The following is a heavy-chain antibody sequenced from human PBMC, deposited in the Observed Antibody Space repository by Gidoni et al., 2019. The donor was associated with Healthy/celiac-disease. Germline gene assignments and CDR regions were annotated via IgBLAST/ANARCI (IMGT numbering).Heavy chain of an antibody. D-gene: IGHD5-18*01. CDR3: ARRGGDYGYIFDY. Sequence: EVQLVQSGAEVNTPGESLKISFKGSGYSFTSYWIGWVRQMPGKGLEWMGIIYPGDSDTRYSPSCQGQVTISADKSISTAYLQWSSLKASDTAMYYCARRGGDYGYIFDYWGQGTLVTVSS. V-gene: IGHV5-51*01. J-gene: IGHJ4*02. CDR2: IYPGDSDT. CDR1: GYSFTSYW.